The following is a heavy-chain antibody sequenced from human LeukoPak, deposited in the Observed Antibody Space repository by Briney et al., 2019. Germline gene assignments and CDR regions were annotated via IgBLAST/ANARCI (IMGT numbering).Heavy chain of an antibody. V-gene: IGHV4-61*01. J-gene: IGHJ5*02. Sequence: SETLSLTCTVSGGSISSSSYYWGWIRQPPGKGLEWIGYIYYSGSTNYNPSLKSRVTISVDTSKNQFSLKLSSVTAADTAVYYCERDSILFDPWGQGTLVTVSS. CDR3: ERDSILFDP. CDR1: GGSISSSSYY. D-gene: IGHD3-9*01. CDR2: IYYSGST.